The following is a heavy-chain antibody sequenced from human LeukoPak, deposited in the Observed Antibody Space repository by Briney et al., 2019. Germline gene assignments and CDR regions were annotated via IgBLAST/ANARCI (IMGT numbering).Heavy chain of an antibody. D-gene: IGHD5-24*01. CDR1: GGTFSSYA. J-gene: IGHJ4*02. Sequence: VASVKVSCTASGGTFSSYAISWVRQATGQGLEWMGGIIPIFGTANYAQKFQGRVTITADESTSTAYMELRSLRSEDTAVYYCARDRVPDGPNGGLDWGQGTLVTVSS. V-gene: IGHV1-69*13. CDR3: ARDRVPDGPNGGLD. CDR2: IIPIFGTA.